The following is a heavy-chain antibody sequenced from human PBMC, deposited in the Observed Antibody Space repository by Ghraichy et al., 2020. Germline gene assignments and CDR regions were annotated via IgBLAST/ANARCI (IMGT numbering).Heavy chain of an antibody. J-gene: IGHJ1*01. Sequence: TLSLTCVVNGGSFSGYYWTWVRQAPGKGLEWIAEISDRGSINYNPSLKSRVTTSVDTSKNQFSLKLSSVTAADTAVYYCARGLGGPRLQHWGQGTLVIVSS. CDR3: ARGLGGPRLQH. V-gene: IGHV4-34*01. CDR2: ISDRGSI. CDR1: GGSFSGYY. D-gene: IGHD3-10*01.